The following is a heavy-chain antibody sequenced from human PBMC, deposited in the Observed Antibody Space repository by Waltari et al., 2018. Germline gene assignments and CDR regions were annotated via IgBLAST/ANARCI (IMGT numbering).Heavy chain of an antibody. Sequence: QVQLVQSGAEVEKPGASVKVSCKAIGYTFTRYGISWVRQAPGQGLEWMGWVSPHNGDTDYAKKFQGRVTMATDTFMNTAYMELRSLRPDDTAVYYCARGAPYGDYLPCDYWGQGTLVTVSS. V-gene: IGHV1-18*04. CDR3: ARGAPYGDYLPCDY. CDR2: VSPHNGDT. J-gene: IGHJ4*02. CDR1: GYTFTRYG. D-gene: IGHD4-17*01.